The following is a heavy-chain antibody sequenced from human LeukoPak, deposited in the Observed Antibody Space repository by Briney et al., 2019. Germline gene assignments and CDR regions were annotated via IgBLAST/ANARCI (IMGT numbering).Heavy chain of an antibody. V-gene: IGHV4-30-2*01. CDR3: SITMVRHYYYYGMDV. CDR1: GGSISSGGYY. J-gene: IGHJ6*02. D-gene: IGHD3-10*01. Sequence: PSQALSLTCTVSGGSISSGGYYWSWIRQPPGKGLEWIGYIYHSGSTYYNPSLKSRVTISVDRSKNQFSLKLSSVTAADTAVYYCSITMVRHYYYYGMDVWGQGTTVTVSS. CDR2: IYHSGST.